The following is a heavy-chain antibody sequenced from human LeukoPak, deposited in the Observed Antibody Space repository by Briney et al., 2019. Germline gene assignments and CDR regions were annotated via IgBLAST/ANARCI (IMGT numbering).Heavy chain of an antibody. D-gene: IGHD4-11*01. CDR3: ARSLHDSLGYYYYYFMDV. V-gene: IGHV4-39*07. J-gene: IGHJ6*03. CDR1: GGSISSSSYY. Sequence: SETLSLTCTVSGGSISSSSYYWGWIRQPPGKGLEWIGSIYYSGSTYYNPSLKSRVTISVDTSKNQFSLKLSSVTAADTAVYYCARSLHDSLGYYYYYFMDVWGKGTTVTISS. CDR2: IYYSGST.